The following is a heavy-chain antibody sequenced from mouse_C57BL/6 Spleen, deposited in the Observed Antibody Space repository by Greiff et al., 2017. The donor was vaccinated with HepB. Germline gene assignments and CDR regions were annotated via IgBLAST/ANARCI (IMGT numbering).Heavy chain of an antibody. V-gene: IGHV1-4*01. CDR1: GYTFTSYT. D-gene: IGHD6-1*01. J-gene: IGHJ2*01. CDR3: ATLANLYCDD. Sequence: SGAELARPGASVKMSCKASGYTFTSYTMHWVKQRPGQGLEWIGYINPSSGYTKYNQKCKDKATLTADKSSSTAYMQLSSLTSEDSAVYDCATLANLYCDDWGQGTTLTGAS. CDR2: INPSSGYT.